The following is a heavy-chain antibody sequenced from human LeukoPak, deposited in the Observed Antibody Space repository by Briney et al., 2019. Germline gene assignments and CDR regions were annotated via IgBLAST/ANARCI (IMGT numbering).Heavy chain of an antibody. CDR1: GFTFSTYS. CDR2: ISSSSSTI. Sequence: PGGSLRLSCAASGFTFSTYSMNWVRQAPGKGLEWVSYISSSSSTIYYADSVKGRFTISRDNAKNSLYLQMDSLRVEDTAVYYCARGHVDTTITGEFDYWGQGTLVTVSS. J-gene: IGHJ4*02. CDR3: ARGHVDTTITGEFDY. D-gene: IGHD5-18*01. V-gene: IGHV3-48*04.